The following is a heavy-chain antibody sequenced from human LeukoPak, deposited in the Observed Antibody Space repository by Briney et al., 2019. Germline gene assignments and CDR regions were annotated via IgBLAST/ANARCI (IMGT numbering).Heavy chain of an antibody. D-gene: IGHD1-26*01. J-gene: IGHJ4*02. CDR3: ARRWELARTPAYYFDY. CDR2: INWNGGST. CDR1: GFTFDDYG. Sequence: GGSLRLSCAASGFTFDDYGMSWVRQAPGKGLEWVSGINWNGGSTGYADSVKGRFTISRDNAKNSLYLQMNSLRAEDTALYYCARRWELARTPAYYFDYWGQGTLVTVSS. V-gene: IGHV3-20*04.